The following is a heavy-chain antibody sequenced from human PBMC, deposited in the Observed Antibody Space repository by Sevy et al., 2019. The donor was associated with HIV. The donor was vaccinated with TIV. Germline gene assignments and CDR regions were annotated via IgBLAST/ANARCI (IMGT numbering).Heavy chain of an antibody. J-gene: IGHJ5*02. Sequence: GGSLRLSCAASGFTFSSYAMSWVRQAPGKGLEWVSAISGRGGSTYYADSVKGRFTISRDNSKNTLYLQMNSLRAEDTAVYYCAKDRADALITIFGVVMLFDPWGQGTLVTVSS. CDR3: AKDRADALITIFGVVMLFDP. CDR2: ISGRGGST. V-gene: IGHV3-23*01. D-gene: IGHD3-3*01. CDR1: GFTFSSYA.